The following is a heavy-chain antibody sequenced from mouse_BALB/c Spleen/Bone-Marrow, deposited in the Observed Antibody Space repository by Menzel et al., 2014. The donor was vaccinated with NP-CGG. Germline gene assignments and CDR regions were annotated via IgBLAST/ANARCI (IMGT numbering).Heavy chain of an antibody. V-gene: IGHV1-69*02. D-gene: IGHD1-2*01. CDR3: ARRGYGYGFAY. CDR1: GYTFTSYW. CDR2: IDPSDSET. Sequence: VQLQQSGAELVKPGAPVKLSCKASGYTFTSYWMNWVKQRPGRGLEWIGRIDPSDSETHYNQKFKDKATLTEDKSSSTAYIQLSSLTSEDSAVYYCARRGYGYGFAYWGQGTLVTVSA. J-gene: IGHJ3*01.